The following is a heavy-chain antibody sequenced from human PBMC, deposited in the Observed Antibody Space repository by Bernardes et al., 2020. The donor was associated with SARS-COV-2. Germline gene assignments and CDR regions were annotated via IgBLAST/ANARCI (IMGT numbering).Heavy chain of an antibody. J-gene: IGHJ6*02. CDR3: ARDYYGVDV. CDR1: GFTFSSVW. CDR2: IDSDGSNT. Sequence: GGSLRLSCAASGFTFSSVWMHWVRQAPGKGLVWVSRIDSDGSNTDYADSVKGRFTISRDNAKNTLYLQMNSLRAEDTAVYYCARDYYGVDVWGQGTTVTVSS. V-gene: IGHV3-74*01.